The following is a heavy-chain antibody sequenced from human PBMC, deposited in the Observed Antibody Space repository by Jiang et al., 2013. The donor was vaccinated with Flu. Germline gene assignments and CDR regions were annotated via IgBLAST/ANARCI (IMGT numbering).Heavy chain of an antibody. CDR3: ARDKLWSDSVWYALGDK. CDR2: ISADGSSS. V-gene: IGHV3-48*03. D-gene: IGHD6-19*01. J-gene: IGHJ4*02. Sequence: SGGGLVEPEGSLTLACVGSGFTFSSYAFNWVRQLPGRGLEWVSYISADGSSSKYADSVKGRFTISRDNAKNSLFLQMSSLRAEDTALYYCARDKLWSDSVWYALGDKWGQGALVTVSS. CDR1: GFTFSSYA.